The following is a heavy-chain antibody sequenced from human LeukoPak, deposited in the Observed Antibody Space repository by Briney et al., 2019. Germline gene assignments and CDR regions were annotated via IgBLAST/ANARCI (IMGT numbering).Heavy chain of an antibody. Sequence: GGSLRLSCAASGFTVCSNYMSWVRQAPGKGLEWVSVIYSGGSTYYADSVKGRFTISRDNSKNTLFLQINSLGAEDTAVYYCVPDLAWFHYAYWGQGTLVTVSS. D-gene: IGHD3-9*01. CDR2: IYSGGST. CDR3: VPDLAWFHYAY. CDR1: GFTVCSNY. V-gene: IGHV3-53*01. J-gene: IGHJ4*02.